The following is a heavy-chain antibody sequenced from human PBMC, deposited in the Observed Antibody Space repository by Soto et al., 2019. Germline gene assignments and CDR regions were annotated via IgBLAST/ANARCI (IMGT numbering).Heavy chain of an antibody. CDR1: GFTFSSYS. D-gene: IGHD6-19*01. Sequence: EVQLVESGGGLVKPGGSLRLSCAASGFTFSSYSMNWVRQAPGKGLEWVSSISSSSSYIYYADSVKGRFTISRDNAKNSLYMQMNSVRAEDTAVYYCASAVAGKYCFDYWGQGTLVTVSS. CDR2: ISSSSSYI. V-gene: IGHV3-21*01. J-gene: IGHJ4*02. CDR3: ASAVAGKYCFDY.